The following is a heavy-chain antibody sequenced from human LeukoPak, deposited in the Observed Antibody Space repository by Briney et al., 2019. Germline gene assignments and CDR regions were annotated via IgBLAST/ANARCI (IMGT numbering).Heavy chain of an antibody. J-gene: IGHJ4*02. Sequence: PGGSLRLSCAASGFTFSSYAMSWVRQAPGKGLEWVSAISGSGGSTYYADSVKGRFTISRDNSKNTLYLQMNSLRAEDTAVYYCANSPSLMYGSGSYYKSNLDYWGQGTLVTVSS. CDR2: ISGSGGST. V-gene: IGHV3-23*01. D-gene: IGHD3-10*01. CDR3: ANSPSLMYGSGSYYKSNLDY. CDR1: GFTFSSYA.